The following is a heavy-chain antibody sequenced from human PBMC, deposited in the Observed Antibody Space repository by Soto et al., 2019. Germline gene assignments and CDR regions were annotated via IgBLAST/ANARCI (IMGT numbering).Heavy chain of an antibody. Sequence: SETLSLTCTVSGGSVSSGSYYWSWIRQPPGKGLEWIGYIYYSGSTNYNPSLKSRVTISVDTSKNQFSLKLSSVTAADTAVYYCARAQNSSGGWGALYIWGQGTMVTVSS. CDR2: IYYSGST. CDR1: GGSVSSGSYY. V-gene: IGHV4-61*01. D-gene: IGHD3-22*01. CDR3: ARAQNSSGGWGALYI. J-gene: IGHJ3*02.